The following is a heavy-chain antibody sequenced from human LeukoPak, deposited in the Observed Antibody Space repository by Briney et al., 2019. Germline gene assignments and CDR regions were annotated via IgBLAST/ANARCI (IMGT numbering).Heavy chain of an antibody. CDR3: ARYSLYDYVWGSYRQTFAFDY. J-gene: IGHJ4*02. D-gene: IGHD3-16*02. Sequence: SGTLSLTCAVYGGSFSGYYWSWIRQPPGKGLEWIGEINHSGSTNYNPSLKSRVTISVDTSKNQFSLKLSSVTAADTAVYYCARYSLYDYVWGSYRQTFAFDYWGQGTLVTVSS. CDR2: INHSGST. CDR1: GGSFSGYY. V-gene: IGHV4-34*01.